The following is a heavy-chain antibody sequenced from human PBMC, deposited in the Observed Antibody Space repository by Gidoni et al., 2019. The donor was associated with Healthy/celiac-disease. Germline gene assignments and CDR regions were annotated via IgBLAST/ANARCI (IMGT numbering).Heavy chain of an antibody. Sequence: LEWMGWMNPNSGNTGYAQKFQGRVTMTRNTSISTAYMELSSLRSEDTAVYYCARGQTKGRGSSRVGWFDPWGQGTLVTVSS. V-gene: IGHV1-8*01. CDR2: MNPNSGNT. CDR3: ARGQTKGRGSSRVGWFDP. J-gene: IGHJ5*02. D-gene: IGHD6-6*01.